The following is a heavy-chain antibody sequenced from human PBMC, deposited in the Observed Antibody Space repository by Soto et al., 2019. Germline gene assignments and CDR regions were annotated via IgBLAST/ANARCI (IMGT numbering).Heavy chain of an antibody. D-gene: IGHD3-10*01. CDR1: GFTFSSYG. CDR2: ISYDGSNK. CDR3: APWFGAFDY. V-gene: IGHV3-30*03. J-gene: IGHJ4*02. Sequence: QVQLVESGGGVVQPGRSLRLSCAASGFTFSSYGMHWVRQAPGKGLEWVAVISYDGSNKYYADSVKGRSTFSRDNSKNSLYLQMNSLRAEDTAVYYCAPWFGAFDYWGQGTLVTVSS.